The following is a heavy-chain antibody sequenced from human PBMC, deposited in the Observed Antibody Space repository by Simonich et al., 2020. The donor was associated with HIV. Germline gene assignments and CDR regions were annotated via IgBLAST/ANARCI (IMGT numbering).Heavy chain of an antibody. CDR1: GFTFSSYA. CDR3: ASGGSISSVWADDY. J-gene: IGHJ4*02. Sequence: QVQLVESGGGVVQPGRSLRLSWAASGFTFSSYAMLWVRQAPGKGLEWVAVISYDGSNKYYADSVKGRVTSSSDNSKNPLYLQMNSLRAEDTAVYYCASGGSISSVWADDYWGQGTLVTVSS. D-gene: IGHD3-16*01. V-gene: IGHV3-30*07. CDR2: ISYDGSNK.